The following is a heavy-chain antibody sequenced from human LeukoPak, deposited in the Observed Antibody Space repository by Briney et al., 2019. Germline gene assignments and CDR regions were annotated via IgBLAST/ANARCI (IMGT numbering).Heavy chain of an antibody. J-gene: IGHJ4*02. V-gene: IGHV3-21*01. Sequence: GGSLRLSCAASGFTFSRNSMNWVRQAPGKGLEWVSSISSSTSYIYYADSVKGRFTISRDNAMNSLYLQMNSLRAEDTAVYYCARAGGSYYFDYWGQGTLVTVSS. CDR3: ARAGGSYYFDY. D-gene: IGHD1-26*01. CDR1: GFTFSRNS. CDR2: ISSSTSYI.